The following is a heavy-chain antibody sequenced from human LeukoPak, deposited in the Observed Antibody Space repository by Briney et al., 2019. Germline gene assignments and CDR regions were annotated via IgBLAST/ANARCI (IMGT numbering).Heavy chain of an antibody. D-gene: IGHD4-11*01. CDR1: GFTFSSYW. CDR2: IKQDGSEK. Sequence: PGGSLRLSCGASGFTFSSYWMSWVRQAPGKGLEWVANIKQDGSEKYYVDSVKGRFTISRDNAKNSLYLQMNSLRAEDTAVYYCARSRYSNYRYYFDYWGQGTLVTVSS. V-gene: IGHV3-7*01. CDR3: ARSRYSNYRYYFDY. J-gene: IGHJ4*02.